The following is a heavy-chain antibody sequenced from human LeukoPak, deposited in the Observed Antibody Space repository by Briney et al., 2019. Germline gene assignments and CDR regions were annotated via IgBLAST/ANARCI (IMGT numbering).Heavy chain of an antibody. D-gene: IGHD3-9*01. CDR2: ISYDENNK. Sequence: GGSLRLSCAASGFTFSSYDMHWVRQAPGKGLEWVAVISYDENNKYYVDSVKGRFTISRDNSKNTLYLQMNSLRAEDTAVYYCAKGSVLRYFVGDVWGQGTTVTVSS. J-gene: IGHJ6*02. V-gene: IGHV3-30*18. CDR1: GFTFSSYD. CDR3: AKGSVLRYFVGDV.